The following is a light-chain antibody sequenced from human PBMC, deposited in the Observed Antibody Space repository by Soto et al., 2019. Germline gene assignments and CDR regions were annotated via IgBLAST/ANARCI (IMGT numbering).Light chain of an antibody. CDR3: QQSTSWPPWT. CDR2: DAS. Sequence: EIVLTQSPCTLCLSAGERATLSCRASQSVSSSYLAWYQQKARQAPRLIIYDASKRASGIPARFSGSGSWTDFTPTIRSLEPEDFAVYYCQQSTSWPPWTXGPGTKVDIK. J-gene: IGKJ1*01. V-gene: IGKV3D-20*02. CDR1: QSVSSSY.